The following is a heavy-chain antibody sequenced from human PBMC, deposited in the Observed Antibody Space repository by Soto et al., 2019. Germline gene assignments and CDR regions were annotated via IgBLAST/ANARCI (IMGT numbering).Heavy chain of an antibody. D-gene: IGHD2-8*01. CDR3: ATTRVYANWFDP. CDR1: GYTVYISS. J-gene: IGHJ5*02. CDR2: FDPEDGET. V-gene: IGHV1-24*01. Sequence: PVKISRKFCGYTVYISSVPGLLQAPGKGLEWMGGFDPEDGETSYAQKFQGRVTMTEDTSTDTAYMELSSLRSEDTAVYYCATTRVYANWFDPWAQGNRVTVSS.